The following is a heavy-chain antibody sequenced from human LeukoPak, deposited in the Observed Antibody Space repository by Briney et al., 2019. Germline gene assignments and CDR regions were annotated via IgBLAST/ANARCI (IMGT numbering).Heavy chain of an antibody. Sequence: GGSLRLSCAASGFTVSSNYMSWVRQAPGKGLEWVSVIYSGGSTYYADSVKGRFTISRDNSKNTLYLQMNSLRAEDTAVYYCARDLDKAAAGYDYWGQGTLVTVSS. J-gene: IGHJ4*02. CDR1: GFTVSSNY. V-gene: IGHV3-53*01. D-gene: IGHD6-13*01. CDR3: ARDLDKAAAGYDY. CDR2: IYSGGST.